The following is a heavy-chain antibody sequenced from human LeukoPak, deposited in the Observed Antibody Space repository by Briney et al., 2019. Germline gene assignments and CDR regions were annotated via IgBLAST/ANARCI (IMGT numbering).Heavy chain of an antibody. V-gene: IGHV1-18*01. CDR3: ARGHLGRMATISVY. CDR2: ISAHNGNT. CDR1: GYTFTSYG. J-gene: IGHJ4*02. D-gene: IGHD5-24*01. Sequence: GASVKVSCKASGYTFTSYGISWVRQAPGQGLEWMGWISAHNGNTNYAQKLQGRVTMTTDTSTSTAYMELRSLRSDDTAVYYCARGHLGRMATISVYWGQGTLVTVSS.